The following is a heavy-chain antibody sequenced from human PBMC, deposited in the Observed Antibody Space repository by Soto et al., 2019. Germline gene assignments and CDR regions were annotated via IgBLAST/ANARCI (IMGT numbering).Heavy chain of an antibody. J-gene: IGHJ6*02. CDR2: IWYDESNI. V-gene: IGHV3-33*01. Sequence: GSLRLSCAASGFTFSSYGMHWVRQAPGKGLDWVAVIWYDESNIYYADSVKGRFTISRDNSKNTLFLQMNSLRAEDTAVYYCARDDIPGIAVAIYGMDVWGQGTMVTVS. D-gene: IGHD6-19*01. CDR1: GFTFSSYG. CDR3: ARDDIPGIAVAIYGMDV.